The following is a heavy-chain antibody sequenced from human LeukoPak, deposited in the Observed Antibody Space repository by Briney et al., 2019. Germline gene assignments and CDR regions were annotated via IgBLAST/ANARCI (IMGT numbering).Heavy chain of an antibody. J-gene: IGHJ4*02. CDR3: AKAMSDFWSAYGY. CDR2: ISASGDTE. CDR1: GFTFSSYA. Sequence: GGSLRLSCAASGFTFSSYAMSWVRQTPGKGLEWVSSISASGDTEHYADFVKGRFTISRDNSKNTLYLQMNSLRAEDTADYYCAKAMSDFWSAYGYWGQGTLVTVSS. V-gene: IGHV3-23*01. D-gene: IGHD3-3*01.